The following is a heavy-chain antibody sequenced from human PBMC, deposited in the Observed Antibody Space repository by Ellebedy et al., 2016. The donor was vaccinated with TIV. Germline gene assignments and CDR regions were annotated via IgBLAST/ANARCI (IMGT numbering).Heavy chain of an antibody. D-gene: IGHD5/OR15-5a*01. CDR3: GSTSASFDY. J-gene: IGHJ4*02. CDR2: FSSSRSYI. V-gene: IGHV3-23*01. Sequence: GESLKISXAASGFTFSSYAMRWVRQAPGKGLEWVSFFSSSRSYIHYADSVKGQSTISRDNSKNTLYLQMNSLRDEDTDVYNCGSTSASFDYWGQGTLVTVSS. CDR1: GFTFSSYA.